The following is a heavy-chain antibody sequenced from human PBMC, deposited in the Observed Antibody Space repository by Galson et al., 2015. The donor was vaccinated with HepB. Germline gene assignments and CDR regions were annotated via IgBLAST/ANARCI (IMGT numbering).Heavy chain of an antibody. CDR3: ARDLSGGFWSGYLGENYYGMDV. CDR1: GGSTSSYY. Sequence: SETLSLTCTVSGGSTSSYYWSWIRQPAGKGLEWIGRIYTSGSTNYNPSLKSRVTMSVDTSKNQFSLKLSSVTAADTAVYYCARDLSGGFWSGYLGENYYGMDVWGQGTTVTVSS. J-gene: IGHJ6*02. CDR2: IYTSGST. V-gene: IGHV4-4*07. D-gene: IGHD3-3*01.